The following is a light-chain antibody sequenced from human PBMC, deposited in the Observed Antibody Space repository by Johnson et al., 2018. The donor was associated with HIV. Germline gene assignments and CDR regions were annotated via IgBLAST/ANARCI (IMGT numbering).Light chain of an antibody. V-gene: IGLV1-51*01. CDR3: GTWDSSLSAGF. CDR1: SSNIGNNY. J-gene: IGLJ1*01. CDR2: DNN. Sequence: VLTQPPSVSAAPGQKVTISCSGSSSNIGNNYVSWYQQLPGTAPKLLIYDNNKRPSGIPDRFSGSKSGTSATLGITGLQTGDEADYYCGTWDSSLSAGFFGTGTKVTVL.